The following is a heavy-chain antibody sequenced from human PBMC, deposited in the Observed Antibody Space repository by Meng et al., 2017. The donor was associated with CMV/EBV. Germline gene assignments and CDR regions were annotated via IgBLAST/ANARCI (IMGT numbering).Heavy chain of an antibody. CDR3: ARMPRDGYNYIDY. Sequence: QGQLVQAGAGGKEPGSSVKVSCKASGGTFSSYAISWVRQAPGQGLEWMGGIIPIFGTANYAQKFQGRVTITADESTSTAYMELSSLRSEDTAVYYCARMPRDGYNYIDYWGQGTLVTVSS. J-gene: IGHJ4*02. CDR2: IIPIFGTA. V-gene: IGHV1-69*12. D-gene: IGHD5-24*01. CDR1: GGTFSSYA.